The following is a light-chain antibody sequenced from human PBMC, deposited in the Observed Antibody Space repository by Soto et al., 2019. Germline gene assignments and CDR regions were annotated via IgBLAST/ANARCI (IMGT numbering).Light chain of an antibody. Sequence: DIQMTQSPSSLSASVGDRVTITCRASQTISTYLNWYQQKPGKAPKLLISAASSLQSGVPSRFSGSGSGTDFTLTISSLQPEDFATYYCQQSYSTHTFGQGTKLEIQ. J-gene: IGKJ2*01. CDR1: QTISTY. CDR2: AAS. V-gene: IGKV1-39*01. CDR3: QQSYSTHT.